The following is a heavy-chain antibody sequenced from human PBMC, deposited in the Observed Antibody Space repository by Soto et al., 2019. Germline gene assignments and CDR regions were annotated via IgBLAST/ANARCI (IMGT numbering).Heavy chain of an antibody. CDR2: IWHDGSHK. CDR3: TKARLWGGDGYNSYYYNAMDV. J-gene: IGHJ6*02. CDR1: GLSFRTYG. V-gene: IGHV3-30*02. Sequence: PGGSLRLSCAASGLSFRTYGMHWVRQAPGKGLEWVAVIWHDGSHKYYGDSVKGRFTISRDNAKNSLYLQMNSLRPEDTALYYCTKARLWGGDGYNSYYYNAMDVWGQGTTVTVSS. D-gene: IGHD3-16*01.